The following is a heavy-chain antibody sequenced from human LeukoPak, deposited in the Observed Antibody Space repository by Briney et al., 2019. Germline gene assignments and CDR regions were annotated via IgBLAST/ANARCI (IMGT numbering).Heavy chain of an antibody. CDR1: GYTFTSYC. D-gene: IGHD6-13*01. V-gene: IGHV1-46*01. CDR2: INPSGGST. Sequence: ASVKVYCKASGYTFTSYCMHWVRQAPGQGLEWMGIINPSGGSTSYAQKFQGRVTMTRDTSTSTVYMELSSLRSEDTAVYYCARVGVSGRIAAAGTHFQHWGQGTLVTVSS. J-gene: IGHJ1*01. CDR3: ARVGVSGRIAAAGTHFQH.